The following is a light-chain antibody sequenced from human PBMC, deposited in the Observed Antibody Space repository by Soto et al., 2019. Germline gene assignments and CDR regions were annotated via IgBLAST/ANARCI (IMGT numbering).Light chain of an antibody. J-gene: IGKJ1*01. CDR3: HQYNTWPRT. CDR2: AAS. CDR1: HSVGAN. Sequence: LVMPQSPGTASVSPGERATLSCRASHSVGANLAWHQQKPGQAPRLLFYAASTRATGIPARFIGSGSGTEFNRTISSLHADDSAVEDCHQYNTWPRTFGKGTKVE. V-gene: IGKV3-15*01.